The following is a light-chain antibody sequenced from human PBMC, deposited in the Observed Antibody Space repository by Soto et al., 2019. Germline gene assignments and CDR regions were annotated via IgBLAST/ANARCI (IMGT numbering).Light chain of an antibody. CDR1: SSNIGSNY. CDR2: RNN. CDR3: AAWDDSLSAHYV. V-gene: IGLV1-47*01. J-gene: IGLJ1*01. Sequence: QSVLTQPPSASGTPGQRVTISCSGSSSNIGSNYVYWYQQLPGTAPKLLIYRNNQRPSGVPERFSGSKSGTSASLAISGLRSEDEADYYCAAWDDSLSAHYVFGTGTKVTVL.